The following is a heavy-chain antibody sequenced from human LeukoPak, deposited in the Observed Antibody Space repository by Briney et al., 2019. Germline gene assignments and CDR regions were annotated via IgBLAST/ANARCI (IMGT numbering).Heavy chain of an antibody. D-gene: IGHD6-19*01. CDR2: ISWNSGSI. CDR1: GFTFDDYA. V-gene: IGHV3-9*01. J-gene: IGHJ5*02. CDR3: AKAAYSSGWYLFDGFDP. Sequence: PGRSLRLSCAASGFTFDDYAMHWVRQAPGKGLEWVSGISWNSGSIGYADSVKGRFTISRDNAKNSLYLQMNSLRAEDTALYYCAKAAYSSGWYLFDGFDPWGQGTLVTVSS.